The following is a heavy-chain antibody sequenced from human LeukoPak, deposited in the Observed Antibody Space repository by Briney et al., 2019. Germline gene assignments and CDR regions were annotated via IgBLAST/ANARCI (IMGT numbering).Heavy chain of an antibody. J-gene: IGHJ4*02. V-gene: IGHV3-23*01. CDR3: AKDTTYYYDSSGYRMFDY. CDR2: ISGSGGST. CDR1: GFPFSSYA. D-gene: IGHD3-22*01. Sequence: GGSLRLSCAASGFPFSSYAMSGARQAPGKGLEGVSAISGSGGSTYYADSVKGRFTISRDNSKNTLYLQMNSLRAEDTAVYYCAKDTTYYYDSSGYRMFDYWGQGTLVTVSS.